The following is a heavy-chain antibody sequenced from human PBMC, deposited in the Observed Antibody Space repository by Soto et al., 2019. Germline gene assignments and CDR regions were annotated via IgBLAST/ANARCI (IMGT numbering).Heavy chain of an antibody. CDR1: GCSISCGGYY. V-gene: IGHV4-31*02. Sequence: TLSLTGPVAGCSISCGGYYWSWVRQHPGKGLEWIGYIYYSGSTYYNPSLKSRVTISVDTSKNQFSLKLSSVTAADTAVYYCARERMLVAATWAYHFDYWAQGTLVTVSS. D-gene: IGHD2-15*01. J-gene: IGHJ4*02. CDR2: IYYSGST. CDR3: ARERMLVAATWAYHFDY.